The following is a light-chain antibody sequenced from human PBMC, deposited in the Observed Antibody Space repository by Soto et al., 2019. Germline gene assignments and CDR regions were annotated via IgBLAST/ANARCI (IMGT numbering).Light chain of an antibody. Sequence: QSVLTQPASVSGSPGQSITISCTGTSGDIGTYNLVSWYQQHPGKAPTLMIFEVTRRPSGVSSRFSGSKSGNTASLTISGLQVEDEADYYCCSYAGSFVFGPGTQLTVL. CDR2: EVT. V-gene: IGLV2-23*02. CDR3: CSYAGSFV. J-gene: IGLJ1*01. CDR1: SGDIGTYNL.